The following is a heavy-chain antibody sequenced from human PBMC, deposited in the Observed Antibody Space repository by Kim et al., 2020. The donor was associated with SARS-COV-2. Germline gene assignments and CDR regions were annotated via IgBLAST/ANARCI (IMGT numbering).Heavy chain of an antibody. V-gene: IGHV4-39*01. CDR1: GGSISSSSYY. Sequence: SETLSLTCTVSGGSISSSSYYWGWIRQPPGKGLEWIGSIYYSGSTYYNPSLKSRVTISVDTSKNQFSLKLSSVTAADTAVYYCARRSSVPQTMVTHWGQGTLVTVSS. J-gene: IGHJ4*02. CDR3: ARRSSVPQTMVTH. CDR2: IYYSGST. D-gene: IGHD3-10*01.